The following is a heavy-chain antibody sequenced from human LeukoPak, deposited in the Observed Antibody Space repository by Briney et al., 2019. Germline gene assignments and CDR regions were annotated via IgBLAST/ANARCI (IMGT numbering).Heavy chain of an antibody. CDR2: INHSGSI. CDR3: AGGRGPNYYDSSGYYFDY. V-gene: IGHV4-34*01. Sequence: SETLSLTCAVYGGSFSGYYWSWIRQPPGKGLEWIGEINHSGSINYNPSLKSRVTISVDTSKNQFSLKLSSVTAADTAVYYCAGGRGPNYYDSSGYYFDYWGQGTLVTVSS. CDR1: GGSFSGYY. D-gene: IGHD3-22*01. J-gene: IGHJ4*02.